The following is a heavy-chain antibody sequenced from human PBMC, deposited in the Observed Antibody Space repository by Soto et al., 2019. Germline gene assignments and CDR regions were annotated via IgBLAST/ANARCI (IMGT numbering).Heavy chain of an antibody. D-gene: IGHD2-2*01. CDR1: GFAFNNYG. CDR3: AREDSIIIPAVSDF. J-gene: IGHJ4*02. V-gene: IGHV3-21*01. Sequence: GGSLRLSCTVSGFAFNNYGINWVRQAPGQGLEWVSSISKSEYTYYSDSVKGRFTISRDNAKNSVSLQMNTLRVEDTAVYYCAREDSIIIPAVSDFWGQGTLVTVSS. CDR2: ISKSEYT.